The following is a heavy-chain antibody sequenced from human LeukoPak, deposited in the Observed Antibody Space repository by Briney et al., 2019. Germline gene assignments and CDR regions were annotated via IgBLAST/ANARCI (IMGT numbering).Heavy chain of an antibody. V-gene: IGHV4-34*01. CDR3: AVDYGDYVGWDY. J-gene: IGHJ4*02. D-gene: IGHD4-17*01. CDR2: INHSGST. CDR1: GGSFSGYY. Sequence: SETLSLTCAVYGGSFSGYYWSWIRQPPGKGLEWIGEINHSGSTNYNPSLKSRVTISVDTSKNQFSLKLSSVTAADTAVYYCAVDYGDYVGWDYWGQGTLVTVSS.